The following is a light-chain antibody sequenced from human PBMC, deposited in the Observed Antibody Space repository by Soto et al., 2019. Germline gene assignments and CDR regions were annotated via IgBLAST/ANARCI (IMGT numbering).Light chain of an antibody. J-gene: IGLJ3*02. CDR1: SSNIGAGYD. CDR3: QSYDSSLSGWV. CDR2: GNS. Sequence: QSVLTQPPSVSGAPGQRVTISCTGSSSNIGAGYDVHWYQQLPGTAPKLLIYGNSNRPSGVPDRFSGSKSGTSASLAITGLRAEDEAEYYGQSYDSSLSGWVFGGGTKLTVL. V-gene: IGLV1-40*01.